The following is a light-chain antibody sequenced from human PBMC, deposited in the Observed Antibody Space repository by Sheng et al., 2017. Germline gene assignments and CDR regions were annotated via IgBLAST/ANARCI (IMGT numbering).Light chain of an antibody. CDR2: GAS. CDR3: QQYDKWPLN. V-gene: IGKV1-16*01. CDR1: QGIRNY. J-gene: IGKJ4*01. Sequence: DIQMSQSPSSLSASVGDRVTITCRASQGIRNYLAWFQQKPGKAPKSLIYGASARATGIPARFIASGSGTEFTLTISSLQSEDFAVYYCQQYDKWPLNFGGGTKVEIK.